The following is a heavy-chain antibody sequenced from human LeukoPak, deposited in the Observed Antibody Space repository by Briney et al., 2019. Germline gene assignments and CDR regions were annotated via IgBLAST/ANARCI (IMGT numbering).Heavy chain of an antibody. D-gene: IGHD3-16*01. V-gene: IGHV1-69*04. CDR1: GGTFSSYA. Sequence: SVKVSCKASGGTFSSYAISWVRQAPGQGLEWMGRIIPILGIANYAQKFQGRVTITADKSTSTAYMELSSLRSEDTAVYYCARGRHKYYDYVWGSYSDYWGQGTLVTVSS. J-gene: IGHJ4*02. CDR3: ARGRHKYYDYVWGSYSDY. CDR2: IIPILGIA.